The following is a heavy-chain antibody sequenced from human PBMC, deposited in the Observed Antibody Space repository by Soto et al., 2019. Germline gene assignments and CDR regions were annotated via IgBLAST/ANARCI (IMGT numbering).Heavy chain of an antibody. CDR1: GFTFSTYA. D-gene: IGHD6-19*01. J-gene: IGHJ4*02. CDR3: EKERSSGWSFDY. V-gene: IGHV3-23*01. CDR2: ISGSGDST. Sequence: EVQLLESGGGLVQPGGSLRLSCAASGFTFSTYAMNWVRQAPGTGLEWVSGISGSGDSTYYADSVKGRFTVSRDNSKNTLSLQMISLRGEDTAVFYCEKERSSGWSFDYWGQGTLVTVSP.